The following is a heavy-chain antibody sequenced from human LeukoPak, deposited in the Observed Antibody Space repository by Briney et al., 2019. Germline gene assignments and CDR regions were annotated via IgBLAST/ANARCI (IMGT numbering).Heavy chain of an antibody. Sequence: GGSLRLSCAASGFTFSSCNMNWVRQAPGKGLEWVSSISSSSSYIYYADSVKGRFTISRDNAKNSLYLQMNSLRAEDTAVYYCARDKIAAAGTDYYYGMDVWGQGTTVTVSS. D-gene: IGHD6-13*01. CDR1: GFTFSSCN. CDR3: ARDKIAAAGTDYYYGMDV. V-gene: IGHV3-21*01. CDR2: ISSSSSYI. J-gene: IGHJ6*02.